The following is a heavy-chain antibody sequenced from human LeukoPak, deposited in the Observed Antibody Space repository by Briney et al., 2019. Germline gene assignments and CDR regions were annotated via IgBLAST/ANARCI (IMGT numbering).Heavy chain of an antibody. V-gene: IGHV3-30*04. CDR2: ISYDGSNK. CDR3: ARGPTTVTTLDY. Sequence: GGSLRLSCAASGFTFSSYAMHWVRQAPGKGLEWVAVISYDGSNKYYADSVKGRFTISRDNSKNTLYLQMNSLRAEDTAVYYCARGPTTVTTLDYWGQGTLVTVSS. CDR1: GFTFSSYA. D-gene: IGHD4-17*01. J-gene: IGHJ4*02.